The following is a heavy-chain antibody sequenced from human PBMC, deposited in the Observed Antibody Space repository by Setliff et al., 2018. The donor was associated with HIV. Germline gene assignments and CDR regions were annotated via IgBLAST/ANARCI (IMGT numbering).Heavy chain of an antibody. CDR1: GGSFSGFY. CDR3: ATSVSAKENWLDP. Sequence: KASETLSLTCAVYGGSFSGFYWNWIRQPPGGGLEWIGEINPGGSTNYHASLKSRVTISLETSKNQFSLKLSSVTAADTAVYYCATSVSAKENWLDPWGLGTLVTVSS. V-gene: IGHV4-34*01. J-gene: IGHJ5*02. D-gene: IGHD6-19*01. CDR2: INPGGST.